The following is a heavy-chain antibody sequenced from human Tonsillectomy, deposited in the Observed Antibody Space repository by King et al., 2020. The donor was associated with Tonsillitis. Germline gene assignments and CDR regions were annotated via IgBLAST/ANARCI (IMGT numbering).Heavy chain of an antibody. CDR3: ATGRAAGLGVPFDY. CDR1: GFTFYDYG. J-gene: IGHJ4*02. V-gene: IGHV3-20*01. CDR2: INLNGGST. Sequence: VQLVESGGGVVRPGGALRLSCAASGFTFYDYGMSWVRPAPGKGLEWVSGINLNGGSTGYADSVKGRFTISRDNAKNSLYLQMNSLRAEDTALYHCATGRAAGLGVPFDYWGQGTLVTVSS. D-gene: IGHD6-13*01.